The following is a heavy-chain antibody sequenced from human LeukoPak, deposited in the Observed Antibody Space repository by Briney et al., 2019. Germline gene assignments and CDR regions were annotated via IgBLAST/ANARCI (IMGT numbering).Heavy chain of an antibody. CDR1: GFTFSSYT. J-gene: IGHJ4*02. CDR3: ARDTAYSFDY. CDR2: ISRSSSTM. V-gene: IGHV3-48*02. Sequence: PGGSLRLSCAASGFTFSSYTMNWVRQAPGRGLEWVSYISRSSSTMYYADSVKGRFTISRDNAKNSPYLQMNSLRDEDTAVYYCARDTAYSFDYWGQGTLVTVSS. D-gene: IGHD2-15*01.